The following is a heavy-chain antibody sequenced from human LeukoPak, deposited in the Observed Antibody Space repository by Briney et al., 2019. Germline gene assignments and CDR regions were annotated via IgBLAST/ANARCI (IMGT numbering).Heavy chain of an antibody. J-gene: IGHJ6*02. CDR3: ASLRFLEPEYGMDV. D-gene: IGHD3-3*01. V-gene: IGHV3-21*01. Sequence: GGSLRLSCAASGFTFSSAWMTWVRQAPGKGLEWVSSISSSSSYIYYADSVKGRFTISRDNAKNSLYLQMNSLRAEDTAVYYCASLRFLEPEYGMDVWGQGTTVTVSS. CDR2: ISSSSSYI. CDR1: GFTFSSAW.